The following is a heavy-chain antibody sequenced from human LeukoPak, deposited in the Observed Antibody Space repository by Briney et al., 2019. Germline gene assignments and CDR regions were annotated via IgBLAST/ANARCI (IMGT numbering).Heavy chain of an antibody. CDR1: GGSISSGGYY. D-gene: IGHD3-22*01. CDR3: ARDLDSSGRYFDY. V-gene: IGHV4-31*03. Sequence: SQTLSLTCTVSGGSISSGGYYWSWIRQHPGKGLEWIGYIYYSGSTYYNPSLKSRVTISVDTSKNQFSLKLSSVTAADTAVYCCARDLDSSGRYFDYWGQGTLVTVSS. CDR2: IYYSGST. J-gene: IGHJ4*02.